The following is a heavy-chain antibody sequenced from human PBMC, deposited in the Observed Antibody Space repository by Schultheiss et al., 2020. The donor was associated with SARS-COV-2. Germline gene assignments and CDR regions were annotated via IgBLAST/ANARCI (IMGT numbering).Heavy chain of an antibody. Sequence: SETLSLTCTVSGGSIRSGESYWSWIRQSPGKGLEWIGYIDYSGRIFYNPSLKSRLTISVDTSKNQFSLRLTSVTAADTAVYYCARLYTSGPEFFFDFWGQGTRVTVSS. V-gene: IGHV4-30-4*01. CDR1: GGSIRSGESY. CDR2: IDYSGRI. CDR3: ARLYTSGPEFFFDF. D-gene: IGHD6-19*01. J-gene: IGHJ4*02.